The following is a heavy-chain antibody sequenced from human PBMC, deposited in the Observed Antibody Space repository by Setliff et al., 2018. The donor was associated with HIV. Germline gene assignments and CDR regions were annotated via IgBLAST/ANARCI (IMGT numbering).Heavy chain of an antibody. V-gene: IGHV1-3*01. Sequence: ASVKVSCKASGGTFSTYAVSWVRQAPGQGLEWMGWINAGTADTKYSQNFQGRVTFTKDTSANTAYLQLSSLRSEDTAVYYCARRGRFTGGYKYGSDYFDHWGQGTLVTVSS. CDR1: GGTFSTYA. CDR3: ARRGRFTGGYKYGSDYFDH. J-gene: IGHJ4*02. CDR2: INAGTADT. D-gene: IGHD5-18*01.